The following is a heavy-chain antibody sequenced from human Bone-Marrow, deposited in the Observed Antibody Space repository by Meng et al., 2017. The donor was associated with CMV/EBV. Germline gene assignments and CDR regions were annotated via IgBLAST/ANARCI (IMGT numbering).Heavy chain of an antibody. CDR3: AREMGDYDSSAIFDY. V-gene: IGHV5-51*01. CDR2: IYPGDSDT. D-gene: IGHD3-22*01. CDR1: GYSFISYW. J-gene: IGHJ4*02. Sequence: KVSCKGSGYSFISYWIGWVRQMPGKGLEWMGIIYPGDSDTRYSPSFQGQVTISADKSISTAYLQWSSLKASDTAMYYCAREMGDYDSSAIFDYWGQGTLVTVSS.